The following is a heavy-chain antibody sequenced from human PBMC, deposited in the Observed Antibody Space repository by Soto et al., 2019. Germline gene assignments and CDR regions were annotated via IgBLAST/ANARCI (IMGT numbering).Heavy chain of an antibody. CDR3: ARGDSTTHGDSFDI. Sequence: SETLSLTCTVSGGSISSTSYYWNWIRQPPGKGLEWIGFIYYSGGTNYNPSLKSRVTISVDTPKNQFSLQLTYVTAADTAVYYCARGDSTTHGDSFDIWGQGTMVTVSS. V-gene: IGHV4-61*01. D-gene: IGHD6-13*01. CDR1: GGSISSTSYY. J-gene: IGHJ3*02. CDR2: IYYSGGT.